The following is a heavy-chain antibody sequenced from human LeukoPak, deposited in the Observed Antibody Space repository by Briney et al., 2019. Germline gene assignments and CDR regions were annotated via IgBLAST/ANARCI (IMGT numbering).Heavy chain of an antibody. Sequence: ASVKVSCKASGYTLTDYSLHWVRQAPGQGLEWMGWINPRTGGTNYAQKFQGRVTMTRDTSISTAYMELSRLRSDDTAVYYCARDDTGSSGYYYSLDYWGQGTLVTVSS. J-gene: IGHJ4*02. V-gene: IGHV1-2*02. CDR2: INPRTGGT. D-gene: IGHD3-22*01. CDR3: ARDDTGSSGYYYSLDY. CDR1: GYTLTDYS.